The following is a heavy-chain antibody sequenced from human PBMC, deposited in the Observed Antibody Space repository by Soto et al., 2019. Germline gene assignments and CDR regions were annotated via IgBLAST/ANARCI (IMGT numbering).Heavy chain of an antibody. Sequence: QVQLVQSGAEVKKPRASVKVSCKASGYTFTTYDISWVRQAPGQGLEWMGRISTYNGNTNYPQSLQGRLNTTANTSTTTAYMELRSLRSDDTAVYYCAVDPYHVLMVNAPNLYGMDVWGQGTTVTVSS. V-gene: IGHV1-18*01. CDR2: ISTYNGNT. CDR1: GYTFTTYD. J-gene: IGHJ6*02. CDR3: AVDPYHVLMVNAPNLYGMDV. D-gene: IGHD2-8*01.